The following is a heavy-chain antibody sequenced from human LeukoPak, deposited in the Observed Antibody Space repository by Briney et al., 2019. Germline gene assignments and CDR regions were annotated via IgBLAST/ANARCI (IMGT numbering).Heavy chain of an antibody. J-gene: IGHJ5*02. Sequence: ASVKVSCKASGYTFSSYDINWVRQATGQGLEWMGWMNPNSGNTGYAQKFQGRVTMTRNTSINTAYMELSSLGSEDTAVYYCARSYGDYLAFDPWGQGTLVTVSS. CDR3: ARSYGDYLAFDP. V-gene: IGHV1-8*01. D-gene: IGHD4-17*01. CDR1: GYTFSSYD. CDR2: MNPNSGNT.